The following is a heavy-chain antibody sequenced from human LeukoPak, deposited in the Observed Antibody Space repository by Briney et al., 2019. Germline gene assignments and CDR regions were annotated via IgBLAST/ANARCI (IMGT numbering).Heavy chain of an antibody. CDR2: NYNSGST. V-gene: IGHV4-59*01. CDR1: GASTSSYY. J-gene: IGHJ4*02. D-gene: IGHD5-12*01. CDR3: ARERRYSGSGYYFDA. Sequence: SETLSLSCTVSGASTSSYYWSWSRQPPGEGLGLGGYNYNSGSTNYNPTLQGRVSISIDTSNNQVSLKLSALTSEDTAVYYCARERRYSGSGYYFDAWGQGTLVSVSA.